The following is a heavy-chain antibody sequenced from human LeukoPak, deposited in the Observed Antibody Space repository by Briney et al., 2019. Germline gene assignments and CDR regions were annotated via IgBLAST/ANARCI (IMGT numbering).Heavy chain of an antibody. V-gene: IGHV1-2*02. CDR2: INPNSGGT. J-gene: IGHJ4*02. D-gene: IGHD5-12*01. Sequence: ASVKVSCKSSAYTFTGYYMHWVRQAPGQGLEWMGWINPNSGGTKYAQKFQGRVTMTRDTSISTAYMEVSRLRSDDTAVYYCARAQTHSGHDHHFDFWGQGTLVTVSS. CDR3: ARAQTHSGHDHHFDF. CDR1: AYTFTGYY.